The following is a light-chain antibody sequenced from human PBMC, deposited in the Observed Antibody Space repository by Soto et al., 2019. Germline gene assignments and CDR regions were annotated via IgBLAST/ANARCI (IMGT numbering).Light chain of an antibody. CDR2: WAS. J-gene: IGKJ3*01. Sequence: DIVMTQSPDSLAVSLGERATINCKSSQSVLYNSNNKNFLAWYQHKPGHPPKVLIYWASTRESGVPDRFSGSGSGTDFTLTISSLQAEDVAVYYCQQYYSSPHTFGPGTKVDIK. V-gene: IGKV4-1*01. CDR3: QQYYSSPHT. CDR1: QSVLYNSNNKNF.